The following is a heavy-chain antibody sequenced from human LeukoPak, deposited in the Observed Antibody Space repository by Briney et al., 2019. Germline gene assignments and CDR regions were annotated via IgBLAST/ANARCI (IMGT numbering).Heavy chain of an antibody. CDR2: ISYDGSNK. D-gene: IGHD5-12*01. V-gene: IGHV3-30*04. CDR3: ARGGTEIYYYHYGMDV. Sequence: GGSLRLSCAASGLTFNRYAMHWVRQAPGKGLEWVAVISYDGSNKYYAGSVKGRFTISKDNSKNTLYLQMNSLRVEDTAVYFCARGGTEIYYYHYGMDVWGQGTTVTVSS. J-gene: IGHJ6*02. CDR1: GLTFNRYA.